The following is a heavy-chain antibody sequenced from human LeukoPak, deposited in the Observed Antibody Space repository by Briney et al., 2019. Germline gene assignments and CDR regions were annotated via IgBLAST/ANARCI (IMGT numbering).Heavy chain of an antibody. V-gene: IGHV1-69*05. J-gene: IGHJ4*02. CDR3: AITMRGGDFWSGYYKTPGDY. D-gene: IGHD3-3*01. Sequence: GSSVKVSCTASGGTFSSYAISWVRQAPGQGLEWMGGIIPIFGTANYAQKFQGRVTITTDESTSTAYMELSSLRSEDTAVYYCAITMRGGDFWSGYYKTPGDYWGQGTLVTVSS. CDR1: GGTFSSYA. CDR2: IIPIFGTA.